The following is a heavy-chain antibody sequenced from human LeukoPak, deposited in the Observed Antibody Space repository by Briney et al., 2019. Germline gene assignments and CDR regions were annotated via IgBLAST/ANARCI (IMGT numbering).Heavy chain of an antibody. D-gene: IGHD1-26*01. V-gene: IGHV4-59*01. Sequence: SETLSLTCTVSGGSISSYYWDWIRQPPGKGLEWIGYIFYRGSLNYNPSLKSRVTISGDTSKNQFSLKLSSVTAADTAVYYCAKLSGSLPGDPFDMWGQGIMVTVSS. CDR1: GGSISSYY. CDR2: IFYRGSL. CDR3: AKLSGSLPGDPFDM. J-gene: IGHJ3*02.